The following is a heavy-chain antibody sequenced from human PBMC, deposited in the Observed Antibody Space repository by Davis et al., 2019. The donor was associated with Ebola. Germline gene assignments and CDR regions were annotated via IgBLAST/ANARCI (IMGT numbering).Heavy chain of an antibody. CDR2: LGLSADT. V-gene: IGHV3-23*01. D-gene: IGHD6-19*01. J-gene: IGHJ3*01. CDR1: GFVCRSYV. CDR3: AKDTSNVWFDV. Sequence: GESLKISCAASGFVCRSYVMSWVRRAPGKGLEWVSTLGLSADTYYADSVKGRFTISRDNSKNTLHLQMNSLRVEDTAIYYCAKDTSNVWFDVWGQGTMVTVSS.